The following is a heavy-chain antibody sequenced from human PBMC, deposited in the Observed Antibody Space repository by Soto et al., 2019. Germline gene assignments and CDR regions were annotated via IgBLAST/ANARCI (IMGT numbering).Heavy chain of an antibody. D-gene: IGHD1-1*01. CDR1: GLSLATSGVG. V-gene: IGHV2-5*02. J-gene: IGHJ4*02. CDR3: AHRVGLQGNWNGGYFDF. Sequence: QVTLEESGPTRVKPTQTLTLTCTFSGLSLATSGVGVGWVRQPPGKALERLALIYWDDDKRYSPSLRSRLTVTKDTSRNQVVLTMTNMDPVDTATYYCAHRVGLQGNWNGGYFDFWGQGALVTVSS. CDR2: IYWDDDK.